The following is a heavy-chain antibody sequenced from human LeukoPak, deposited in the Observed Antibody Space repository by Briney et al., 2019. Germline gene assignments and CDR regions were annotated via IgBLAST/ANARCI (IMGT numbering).Heavy chain of an antibody. CDR2: IYYSGST. Sequence: SETLPLTCTVSGGSISSSSYYWGWIRQPPGKGLEWIGSIYYSGSTYYNPSLKSRVTISVDTSKNQFSLKLTSVTAADTAVYYCARTTEGGYTYGYFYYYYMDVWGKGTTVTISS. CDR3: ARTTEGGYTYGYFYYYYMDV. J-gene: IGHJ6*03. V-gene: IGHV4-39*07. D-gene: IGHD5-18*01. CDR1: GGSISSSSYY.